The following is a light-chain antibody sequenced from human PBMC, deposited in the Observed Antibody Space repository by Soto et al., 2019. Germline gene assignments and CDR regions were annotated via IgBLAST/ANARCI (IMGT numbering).Light chain of an antibody. CDR1: RSFSSSY. CDR3: HHYDSSPPYT. CDR2: AAS. J-gene: IGKJ2*01. V-gene: IGKV3-20*01. Sequence: EIVLTQSPGTLSLSPGERATLSCRASRSFSSSYLAWYQHKVGQAPRLLIYAASTRATGIPDRFSGSGSETDFTLTISRLEPEDSAVYYCHHYDSSPPYTFGQGTKLEIK.